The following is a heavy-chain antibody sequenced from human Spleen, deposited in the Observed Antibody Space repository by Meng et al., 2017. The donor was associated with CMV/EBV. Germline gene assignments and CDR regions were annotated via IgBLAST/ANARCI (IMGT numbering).Heavy chain of an antibody. CDR2: LNHSGST. Sequence: SETLSLTCAVYGGSFSGYYWTWIRQPPGKGLEWIGELNHSGSTYYNPTLKSRVSISVDTSKNQVSLNLRSVTAADTAVYYCARREYYYGMDVWGQGTTVTVSS. CDR1: GGSFSGYY. V-gene: IGHV4-34*01. CDR3: ARREYYYGMDV. J-gene: IGHJ6*02.